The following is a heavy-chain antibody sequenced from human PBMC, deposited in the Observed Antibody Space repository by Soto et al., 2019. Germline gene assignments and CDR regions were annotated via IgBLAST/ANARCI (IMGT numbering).Heavy chain of an antibody. CDR3: ARQGCTGNYGNLNQRSFDL. V-gene: IGHV4-59*01. J-gene: IGHJ5*01. Sequence: PSETLSLTCTVSGGSISSYYWSWIRQPPGKGLEWIGYIYYSGSTNYNPSLKSRVTISVDTSKNQFSLKLSSVTAADTAVYYCARQGCTGNYGNLNQRSFDLWGHGTLVTVSS. CDR2: IYYSGST. D-gene: IGHD2-8*02. CDR1: GGSISSYY.